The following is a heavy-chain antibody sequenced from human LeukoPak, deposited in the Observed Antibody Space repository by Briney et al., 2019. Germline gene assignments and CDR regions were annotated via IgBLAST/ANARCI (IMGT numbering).Heavy chain of an antibody. CDR1: GFTFSSYA. V-gene: IGHV3-23*01. CDR3: ARDKGYNCFDS. J-gene: IGHJ5*01. D-gene: IGHD2-15*01. CDR2: ISGSGGST. Sequence: GGSLRLSCAASGFTFSSYAMSWVRQAPGKGLEWVSAISGSGGSTYHADSVKGRFTISRDNARNSLYLQMNSLRAEDTAVYYCARDKGYNCFDSWGQGTLVTVSS.